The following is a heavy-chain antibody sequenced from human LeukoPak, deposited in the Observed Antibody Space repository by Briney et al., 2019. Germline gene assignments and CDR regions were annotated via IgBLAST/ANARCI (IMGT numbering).Heavy chain of an antibody. J-gene: IGHJ5*02. D-gene: IGHD1-26*01. Sequence: ASAKVSCKASGYTFTSYAMHWVRQAPGQRLEWMGWINAGNGNTKYSQKFQGRVTITRDTSASTAYMELSSLRSEDTAVYYCAREGAYHASDWFDPWGQGTLVTVSS. CDR2: INAGNGNT. CDR3: AREGAYHASDWFDP. V-gene: IGHV1-3*01. CDR1: GYTFTSYA.